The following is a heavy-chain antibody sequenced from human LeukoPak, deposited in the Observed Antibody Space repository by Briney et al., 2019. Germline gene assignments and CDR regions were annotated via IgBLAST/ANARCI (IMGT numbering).Heavy chain of an antibody. CDR3: AKLQQPAGYCSSTSCYFAFDI. Sequence: SETLSLTCAVYGGSFSGYYWSWIRQPPGKGLEWIGEINHSGSTNYNPSLMSRVTISVDTSKNQFSLKLSSVTAADTAVYYYAKLQQPAGYCSSTSCYFAFDIWGQGTMVTVSS. CDR2: INHSGST. CDR1: GGSFSGYY. J-gene: IGHJ3*02. D-gene: IGHD2-2*01. V-gene: IGHV4-34*01.